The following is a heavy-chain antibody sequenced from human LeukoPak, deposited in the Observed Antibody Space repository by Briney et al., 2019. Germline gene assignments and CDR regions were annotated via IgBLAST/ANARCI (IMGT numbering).Heavy chain of an antibody. V-gene: IGHV1-8*01. D-gene: IGHD3-10*01. J-gene: IGHJ4*02. Sequence: ASVKVSCKASGYTFTSYDINWMRQATGQGLEWMGWMNPNSGNTGYAQKFQGRVTMTRNTSITTAYMELSSLTSEDTAVYYCTPRRTGKYYFDYWGQGILVTVSS. CDR3: TPRRTGKYYFDY. CDR1: GYTFTSYD. CDR2: MNPNSGNT.